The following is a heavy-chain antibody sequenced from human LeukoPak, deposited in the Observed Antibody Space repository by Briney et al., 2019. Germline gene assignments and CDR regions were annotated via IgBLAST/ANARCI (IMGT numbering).Heavy chain of an antibody. V-gene: IGHV4-61*01. Sequence: SETLSLTCTVSGGSISSSSYYWGWIRQPPGKGLEWIGYVYYSGGTNYNPSLKSRVTISVDTSKNQFSLKLTSVTAADTAVYYCARDRGYSYDLDFWGQGTLVTVSS. D-gene: IGHD5-18*01. J-gene: IGHJ4*02. CDR2: VYYSGGT. CDR3: ARDRGYSYDLDF. CDR1: GGSISSSSYY.